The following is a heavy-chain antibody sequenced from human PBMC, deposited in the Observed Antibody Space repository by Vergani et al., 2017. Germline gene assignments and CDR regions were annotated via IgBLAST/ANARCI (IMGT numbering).Heavy chain of an antibody. D-gene: IGHD3-16*02. V-gene: IGHV4-30-4*08. J-gene: IGHJ4*02. CDR3: ARDTRYDYVWGSYRYDY. Sequence: QVQLQESGPGLVKPSQTLSLTCTVSGGSISSGDYYWSWIRQPPGKGLEWIGYIYYSGSTYYNPSLKSRVTISVDTSKNQFSLQLSSVTAADTAVYYCARDTRYDYVWGSYRYDYWGQGTLVTVSS. CDR1: GGSISSGDYY. CDR2: IYYSGST.